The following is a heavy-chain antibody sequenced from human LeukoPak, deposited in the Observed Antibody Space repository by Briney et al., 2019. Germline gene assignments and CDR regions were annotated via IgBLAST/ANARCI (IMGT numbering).Heavy chain of an antibody. Sequence: SVKVSCKASGGTFSSYAISWVRQAPGQGPEWMGGIIPIFGTANYAQKFQGRVTITADESTSTAYMELSSLRSEDTAVYYCARDPTSSGWYGDAFDIWGQGTMVTVSS. CDR2: IIPIFGTA. CDR1: GGTFSSYA. CDR3: ARDPTSSGWYGDAFDI. V-gene: IGHV1-69*13. J-gene: IGHJ3*02. D-gene: IGHD6-19*01.